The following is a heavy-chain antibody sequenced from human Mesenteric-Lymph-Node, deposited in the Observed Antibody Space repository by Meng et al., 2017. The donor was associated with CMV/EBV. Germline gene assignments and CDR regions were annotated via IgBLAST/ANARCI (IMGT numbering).Heavy chain of an antibody. CDR2: ISTSSSAI. Sequence: GESLKISCAASGFTFSDYSMNWVRQAPGKGLEWVSYISTSSSAIYYADSVKGRFTISRDNTKNSLYLQINDLRAEDTAVYYCMALNDYWGQGTLVTVSS. CDR3: MALNDY. J-gene: IGHJ4*02. D-gene: IGHD5-24*01. V-gene: IGHV3-48*04. CDR1: GFTFSDYS.